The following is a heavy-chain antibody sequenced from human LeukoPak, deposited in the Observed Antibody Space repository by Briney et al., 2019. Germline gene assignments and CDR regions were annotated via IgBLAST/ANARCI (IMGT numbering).Heavy chain of an antibody. D-gene: IGHD1-14*01. J-gene: IGHJ4*02. Sequence: SVKVSCKASGGTFSSYAISWVRQAPGQGLEWMGRIIPIFGIANYAQKFQGRVTITADKSTSTAYMELSSLRSEDTAVYYCARRRPDRIGNPFDYWGQGTLVTVSS. V-gene: IGHV1-69*04. CDR3: ARRRPDRIGNPFDY. CDR1: GGTFSSYA. CDR2: IIPIFGIA.